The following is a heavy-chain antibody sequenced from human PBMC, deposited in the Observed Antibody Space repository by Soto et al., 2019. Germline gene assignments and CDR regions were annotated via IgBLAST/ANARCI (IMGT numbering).Heavy chain of an antibody. CDR3: VRNLASGGTYYIDY. CDR2: VRDKANGYTT. Sequence: PGVYLRLSCAASGFIFSDHYMDWARQAPGKGLEWIGRVRDKANGYTTEYAASVRGRFTVSRDDSKNSLDLQMNSLQIEDTAMYYCVRNLASGGTYYIDYWGQGTLVTVSS. V-gene: IGHV3-72*01. D-gene: IGHD1-26*01. CDR1: GFIFSDHY. J-gene: IGHJ4*02.